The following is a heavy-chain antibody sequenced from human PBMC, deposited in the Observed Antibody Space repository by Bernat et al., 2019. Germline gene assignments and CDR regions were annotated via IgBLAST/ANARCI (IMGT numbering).Heavy chain of an antibody. V-gene: IGHV3-30-3*01. J-gene: IGHJ4*02. D-gene: IGHD6-13*01. CDR1: GFTFSSYA. CDR3: ARAEDSSSCYDY. Sequence: QVQLVESGGGVVQPGRSLRLSCAASGFTFSSYAMHWVRQAPGKGLEWVAVISYDGSNKYYADSVKGQFTISRDNSKNTLYLQMNSLRAEDTAVYYCARAEDSSSCYDYWGQGTLVTVSS. CDR2: ISYDGSNK.